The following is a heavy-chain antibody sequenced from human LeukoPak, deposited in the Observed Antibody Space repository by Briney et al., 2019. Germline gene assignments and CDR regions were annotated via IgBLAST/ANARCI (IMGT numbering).Heavy chain of an antibody. CDR3: AKGGSGYYYYYYGMDV. Sequence: SGRSLTLSCAASGFTFSSCGMHWVRQAPGKGLEWVAVISFDGKNKYYADSVKGRFTISRDKSKNTLYLQMSSLRAEDTAVYYCAKGGSGYYYYYYGMDVWGQGTTVTVSS. D-gene: IGHD3-22*01. CDR1: GFTFSSCG. CDR2: ISFDGKNK. J-gene: IGHJ6*02. V-gene: IGHV3-30*18.